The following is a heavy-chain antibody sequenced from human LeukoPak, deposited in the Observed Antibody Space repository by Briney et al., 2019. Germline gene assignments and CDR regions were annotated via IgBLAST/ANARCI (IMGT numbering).Heavy chain of an antibody. Sequence: PGGSLRLSCVVSGSTFTNHGMHWVRQAPGKGLEWVAAISNDGNKKADADSVKGRFTISRDNSKNTVYLQMDSLRPEDTAIYFCATSNWVDRRYLQYWGQGGLVTVSS. D-gene: IGHD6-13*01. CDR1: GSTFTNHG. J-gene: IGHJ4*02. CDR2: ISNDGNKK. V-gene: IGHV3-30*03. CDR3: ATSNWVDRRYLQY.